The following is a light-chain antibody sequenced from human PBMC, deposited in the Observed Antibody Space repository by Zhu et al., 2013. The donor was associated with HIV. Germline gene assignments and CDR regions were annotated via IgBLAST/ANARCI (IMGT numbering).Light chain of an antibody. V-gene: IGKV4-1*01. J-gene: IGKJ4*01. Sequence: DIVMTQSPDSLAVSLGERATINCKSSQNILSSSNNKSFVVWYHQKAGQPPKLLIYWASIRESGVPDRFSGSGSGTDFTLTISSLQAEDVAVYYCQQYYSFPLTFGGGTKVEIK. CDR2: WAS. CDR3: QQYYSFPLT. CDR1: QNILSSSNNKSF.